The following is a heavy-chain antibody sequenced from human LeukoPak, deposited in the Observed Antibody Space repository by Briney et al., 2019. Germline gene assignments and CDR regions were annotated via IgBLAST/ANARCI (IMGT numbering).Heavy chain of an antibody. J-gene: IGHJ4*02. D-gene: IGHD2-8*02. Sequence: GGSLRLSCAASGFTFSNYWMHWVRQAPGKGLVWVTRINTDWSTTSYADSVEGRFTISRDNAKNTLYLQMNSLRPEDTAVYYCARVSTGKYYFDSWGQGTLVTVSS. CDR1: GFTFSNYW. CDR2: INTDWSTT. V-gene: IGHV3-74*01. CDR3: ARVSTGKYYFDS.